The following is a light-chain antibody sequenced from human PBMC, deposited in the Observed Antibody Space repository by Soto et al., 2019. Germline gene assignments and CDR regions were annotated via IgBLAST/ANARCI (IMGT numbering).Light chain of an antibody. J-gene: IGLJ2*01. Sequence: QSVLTQPASVSGSPGQSITISCTGTNNDVGGYDFVSWYQHHPGKAPKLIIYEVTNRPSGVSNRFSASKSGNTASLTISGLQTDDEADIYCTSFTSGSTLVVFGGGTKVTVL. CDR3: TSFTSGSTLVV. CDR1: NNDVGGYDF. V-gene: IGLV2-14*01. CDR2: EVT.